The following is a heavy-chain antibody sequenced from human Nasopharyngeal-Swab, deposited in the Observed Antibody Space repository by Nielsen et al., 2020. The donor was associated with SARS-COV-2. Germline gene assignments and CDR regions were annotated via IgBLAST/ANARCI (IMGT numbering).Heavy chain of an antibody. CDR2: ISGNSRAI. J-gene: IGHJ4*02. V-gene: IGHV3-48*02. D-gene: IGHD5-12*01. Sequence: GALRLSCAASGFTFSRYAMNWVRQAPGKGLEWISYISGNSRAIFYADSVKGRSTISRDNAENSVYLQMKSLRDEDTAMYYCARDDEDSGYDFDYWGQGTLVTVSS. CDR1: GFTFSRYA. CDR3: ARDDEDSGYDFDY.